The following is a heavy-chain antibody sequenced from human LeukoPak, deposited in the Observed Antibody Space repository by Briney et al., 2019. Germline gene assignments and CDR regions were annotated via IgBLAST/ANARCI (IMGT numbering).Heavy chain of an antibody. CDR2: INHSGST. D-gene: IGHD6-6*01. V-gene: IGHV4-34*01. CDR1: GGSFSGYY. J-gene: IGHJ3*02. CDR3: ARGRGAARTLRAFDI. Sequence: PSETLSLTCAVYGGSFSGYYWSWIRQPPGKGLEWIGEINHSGSTNYNPSLKSRVTISVDTSKNQFSLKLSSVTAADTAVYYCARGRGAARTLRAFDIWGQGTMVTVSS.